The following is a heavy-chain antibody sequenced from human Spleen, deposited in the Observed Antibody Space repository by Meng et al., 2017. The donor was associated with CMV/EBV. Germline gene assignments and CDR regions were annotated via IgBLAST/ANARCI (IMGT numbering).Heavy chain of an antibody. D-gene: IGHD1-1*01. CDR3: ARIGYTSSSLDY. CDR2: IKQDESEK. V-gene: IGHV3-7*01. CDR1: GFSFTNYW. Sequence: GESLKISYAASGFSFTNYWMSWVRQLPGKGLEWVANIKQDESEKYYVDSAKGRFTVSRDNARNSVYLQLNSLTVEDTAVYYCARIGYTSSSLDYWGRGTLVTVSS. J-gene: IGHJ4*02.